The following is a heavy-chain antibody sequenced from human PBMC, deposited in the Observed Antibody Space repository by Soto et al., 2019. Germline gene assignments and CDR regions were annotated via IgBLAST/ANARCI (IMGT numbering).Heavy chain of an antibody. CDR3: ARVGSSGVDY. J-gene: IGHJ4*02. Sequence: EVQLVESGGGLVKPGGSLRLSCAASGFTFSSYSMNWVRQAPGKGLEWVSSISSSSSYIYYADSVKGRFTISRDNAKNSLYLQMNSLRAEDTAVYYCARVGSSGVDYWGQGTLVTVSS. CDR2: ISSSSSYI. CDR1: GFTFSSYS. D-gene: IGHD2-15*01. V-gene: IGHV3-21*01.